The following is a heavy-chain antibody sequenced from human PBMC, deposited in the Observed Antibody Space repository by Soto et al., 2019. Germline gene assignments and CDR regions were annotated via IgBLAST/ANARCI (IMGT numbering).Heavy chain of an antibody. D-gene: IGHD6-19*01. CDR1: GFSFSSYA. Sequence: EVQLLESGGGLVQPGGSLRLSCVGSGFSFSSYAMHWVRQAPGKGLEWVSGISGRGGRTYYADSVEGRFTISRDNFKNTLFLQMDSLRVEDTAIYYCAKVHIAVAAYFDYWGQGTLVTVSS. V-gene: IGHV3-23*01. CDR3: AKVHIAVAAYFDY. CDR2: ISGRGGRT. J-gene: IGHJ4*02.